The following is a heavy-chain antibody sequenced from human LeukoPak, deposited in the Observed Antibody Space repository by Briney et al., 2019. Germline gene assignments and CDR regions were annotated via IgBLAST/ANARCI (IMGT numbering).Heavy chain of an antibody. CDR3: ARASGRGFDL. D-gene: IGHD3-10*01. CDR1: GFPFTFYT. Sequence: GGSLRLSCAASGFPFTFYTMSWVRQAPGKGLEWVSSISNSSRYKFYPDSTKGRFTISRDNAKNSLYLQMNSLRAEDTTVYCCARASGRGFDLWGRGTLVTVSS. V-gene: IGHV3-21*01. J-gene: IGHJ2*01. CDR2: ISNSSRYK.